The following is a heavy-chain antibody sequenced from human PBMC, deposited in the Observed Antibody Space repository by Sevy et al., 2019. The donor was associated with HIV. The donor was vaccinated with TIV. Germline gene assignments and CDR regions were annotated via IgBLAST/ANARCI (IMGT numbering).Heavy chain of an antibody. J-gene: IGHJ3*02. CDR3: ARVRYDYDSSGSDAFDI. CDR1: GFTFSSYA. CDR2: ISYDGSNK. V-gene: IGHV3-30-3*01. Sequence: GGSLRLSCAASGFTFSSYAMHWVRQAPGKGLEWVAVISYDGSNKYYADSVKGRFTISRDNSKNTLYLQMNSLRAEDTAVYYCARVRYDYDSSGSDAFDIWGQGTMVTVSS. D-gene: IGHD3-22*01.